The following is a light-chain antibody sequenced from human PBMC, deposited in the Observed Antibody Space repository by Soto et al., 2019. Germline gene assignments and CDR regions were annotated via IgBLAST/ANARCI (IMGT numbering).Light chain of an antibody. CDR2: GAF. CDR3: QQYKKWPPLT. Sequence: EIVMTQSPATLSVSPGETATLSCRASQSVAFHLAWYQQKPGQGPRLLIYGAFTRATGIPARFSGSGSGTEFTLTISSLQSEGFAVYYCQQYKKWPPLTFGGGTKVEIK. V-gene: IGKV3-15*01. J-gene: IGKJ4*01. CDR1: QSVAFH.